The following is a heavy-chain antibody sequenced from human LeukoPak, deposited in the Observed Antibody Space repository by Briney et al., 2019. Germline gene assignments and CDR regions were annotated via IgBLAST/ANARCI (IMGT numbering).Heavy chain of an antibody. CDR2: ISAYNGNT. D-gene: IGHD4-17*01. Sequence: ASVKVSCKASGYTFTSYGISWVRQAPGQGLEWMGWISAYNGNTNYAQKFQGRVTITADESTSTAYMELSSLRSEDTAVYYCARESGGETTVTTLDYWGQGTLVTVSS. CDR3: ARESGGETTVTTLDY. CDR1: GYTFTSYG. J-gene: IGHJ4*02. V-gene: IGHV1-18*01.